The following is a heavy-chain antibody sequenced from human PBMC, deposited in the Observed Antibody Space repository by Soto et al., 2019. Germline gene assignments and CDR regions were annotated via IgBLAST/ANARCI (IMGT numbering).Heavy chain of an antibody. D-gene: IGHD3-3*02. CDR3: ARSGPILTPGTPGGMDV. V-gene: IGHV5-10-1*03. J-gene: IGHJ6*02. CDR2: IDPSDSYT. CDR1: GYSFTSYW. Sequence: EVQLVQSGAEVKKPGESLRISCKGSGYSFTSYWISWVRQMPGKGLEWMGRIDPSDSYTNYSPSFQGHVTISADKSISTAYLQWSSLKASDTAMYYCARSGPILTPGTPGGMDVWGQGTTVTVSS.